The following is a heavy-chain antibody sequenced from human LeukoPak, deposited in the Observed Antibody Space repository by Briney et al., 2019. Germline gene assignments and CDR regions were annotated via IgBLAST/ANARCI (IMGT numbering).Heavy chain of an antibody. CDR2: IYPDDSDT. V-gene: IGHV5-51*01. CDR1: GYRFNAYW. D-gene: IGHD2-15*01. J-gene: IGHJ6*02. Sequence: GESLKISCKGSGYRFNAYWIAWVRQMPGKGLEWMGIIYPDDSDTRYSPSFQGQVTISADKSISTAYLQWSSLKASDTAMYYCARQVGHCSGGSCYADYYYGMDVWGQGTTVTVSS. CDR3: ARQVGHCSGGSCYADYYYGMDV.